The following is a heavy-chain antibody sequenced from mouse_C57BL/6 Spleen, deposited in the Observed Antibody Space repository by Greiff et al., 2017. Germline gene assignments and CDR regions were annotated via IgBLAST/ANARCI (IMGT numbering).Heavy chain of an antibody. CDR3: ARDGSNYLFFDY. D-gene: IGHD2-5*01. CDR1: GYAFSSYW. CDR2: IYPGDGDT. V-gene: IGHV1-80*01. J-gene: IGHJ2*01. Sequence: QVQLQQSGAELVKPGASVKISCKASGYAFSSYWMNWVKQRPGKGLEWIGQIYPGDGDTNYNGKFKGKATLTAEQSSSTAYMQLSSLTSEDSAVYFGARDGSNYLFFDYWGQGTTLTVSS.